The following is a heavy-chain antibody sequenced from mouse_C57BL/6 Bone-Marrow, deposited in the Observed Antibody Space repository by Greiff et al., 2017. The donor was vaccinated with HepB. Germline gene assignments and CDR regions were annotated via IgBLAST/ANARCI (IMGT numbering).Heavy chain of an antibody. Sequence: QVQLQQPGAELVRPGTSVKLSCKASGYTFTSYWMHWVKQRPGQGLEWIGVIDPSDSYTNYNQKFKGKATLTVDTSSSTAYMQLSSLTSEDSAVYYCARPTPNYAMDYWGQGTSVTVSS. CDR2: IDPSDSYT. CDR3: ARPTPNYAMDY. CDR1: GYTFTSYW. V-gene: IGHV1-59*01. J-gene: IGHJ4*01.